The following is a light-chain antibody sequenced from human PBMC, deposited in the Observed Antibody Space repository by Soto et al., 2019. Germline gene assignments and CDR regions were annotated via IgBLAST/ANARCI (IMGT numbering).Light chain of an antibody. Sequence: QSVLTHPPSVSGAPGQTVTISCTGSSSNIGADYAVHWYQQLPGTAPKLLIYANSNRPSGVPDRFSGSKSGTSASLVVTGLQAEDEADYYCQSFDSTLSGYVFGTGTKVTVL. CDR3: QSFDSTLSGYV. J-gene: IGLJ1*01. V-gene: IGLV1-40*01. CDR2: ANS. CDR1: SSNIGADYA.